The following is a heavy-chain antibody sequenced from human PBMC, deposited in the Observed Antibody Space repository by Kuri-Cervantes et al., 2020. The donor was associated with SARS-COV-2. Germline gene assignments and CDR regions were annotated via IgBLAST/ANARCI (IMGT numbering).Heavy chain of an antibody. J-gene: IGHJ4*02. CDR2: VQSDIGGT. CDR1: GYTFTGYY. CDR3: ARQAQLVKFDY. Sequence: ASVKVSCKASGYTFTGYYMHWVRQAPGQGLEWMGWVQSDIGGTNYPQKFQGRVTMTTDTSTSTAYMELRSLRSDDTAVYYCARQAQLVKFDYWGQGTLVTVSS. V-gene: IGHV1-2*02. D-gene: IGHD6-6*01.